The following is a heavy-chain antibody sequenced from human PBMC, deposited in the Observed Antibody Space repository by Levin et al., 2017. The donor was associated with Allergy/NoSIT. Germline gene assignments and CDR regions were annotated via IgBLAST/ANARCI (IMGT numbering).Heavy chain of an antibody. D-gene: IGHD3-10*01. V-gene: IGHV3-30*04. CDR3: ARVRVGTMVRGVIITPYGMDV. CDR2: ISYDGSNK. Sequence: GGSLRLSCAASGFTFSSYAMHWVRQAPGKGLEWVAVISYDGSNKYYADSVKGRFTISRDNSKNTLYLQMNSLRAEDTAVYYCARVRVGTMVRGVIITPYGMDVWGQGTTVTVSS. J-gene: IGHJ6*02. CDR1: GFTFSSYA.